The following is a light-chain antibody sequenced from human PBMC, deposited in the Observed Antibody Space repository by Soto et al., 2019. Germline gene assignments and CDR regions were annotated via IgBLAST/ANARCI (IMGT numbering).Light chain of an antibody. CDR3: QQSYSTPST. CDR2: DAS. Sequence: DIQMTQSPSSLSASVGDRVTITCRASQRISTYLNWYQQKPGKAPKFLIYDASNLQSGVPSRFSGGGSGTDFTLTISSLQPEDFATYYCQQSYSTPSTFGQGTKVEIK. J-gene: IGKJ1*01. CDR1: QRISTY. V-gene: IGKV1-39*01.